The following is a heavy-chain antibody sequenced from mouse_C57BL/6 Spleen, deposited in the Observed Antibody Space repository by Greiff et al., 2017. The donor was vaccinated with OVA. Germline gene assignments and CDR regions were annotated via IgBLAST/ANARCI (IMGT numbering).Heavy chain of an antibody. J-gene: IGHJ1*03. CDR3: ARSAYYSNYAFDV. D-gene: IGHD2-5*01. Sequence: QVQLKESGPELVKPGASVKISCKASGYAFSSSWMNWVKQRPGKGLEWIGRIYPGDGDTNYNGKFKGKATLTADKSSSTAYMQLSSLTSEDSAVYFCARSAYYSNYAFDVWGTGTTVTVSS. CDR1: GYAFSSSW. V-gene: IGHV1-82*01. CDR2: IYPGDGDT.